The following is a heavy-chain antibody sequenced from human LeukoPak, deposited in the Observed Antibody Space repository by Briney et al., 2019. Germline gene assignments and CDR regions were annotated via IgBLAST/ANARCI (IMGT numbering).Heavy chain of an antibody. CDR3: ARERAVTTYYYFDY. Sequence: GGSLRLSCAASGFTFSTFWMHWVRQTPGKGLVWVSRISNDGSTTHYADSVKGRFTISRDNAKNTLFLHMNSLRAEDTAVYYCARERAVTTYYYFDYWGQGTLVTVSS. CDR1: GFTFSTFW. CDR2: ISNDGSTT. D-gene: IGHD4-17*01. V-gene: IGHV3-74*01. J-gene: IGHJ4*02.